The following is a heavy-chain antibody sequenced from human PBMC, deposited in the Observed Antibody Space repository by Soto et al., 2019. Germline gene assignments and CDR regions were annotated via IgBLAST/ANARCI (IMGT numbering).Heavy chain of an antibody. D-gene: IGHD2-21*02. Sequence: NPSETLSLTCTVSGASISSYYWTWLRQPPGKGLEWIGYIYHSGITNSNPSLKSRLTMSVDTSKNQFSLNLISVTAADTAVYYCARDLTVGGFFDPWGQGTRVTVSS. CDR2: IYHSGIT. CDR3: ARDLTVGGFFDP. CDR1: GASISSYY. J-gene: IGHJ5*02. V-gene: IGHV4-59*01.